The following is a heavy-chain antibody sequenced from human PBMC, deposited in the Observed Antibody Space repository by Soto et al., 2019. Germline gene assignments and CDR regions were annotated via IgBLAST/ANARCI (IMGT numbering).Heavy chain of an antibody. V-gene: IGHV3-23*01. CDR3: AKDKPGTTSFDY. D-gene: IGHD1-1*01. CDR1: GFTISSNT. CDR2: ISDRGDTT. Sequence: LRLSCAASGFTISSNTMYWVRQAPGKGLEWVSGISDRGDTTHYADSVKGRFTISRDTSKNTLYLQLNTLRADDTAVYYCAKDKPGTTSFDYWGQGTLVTVSS. J-gene: IGHJ4*02.